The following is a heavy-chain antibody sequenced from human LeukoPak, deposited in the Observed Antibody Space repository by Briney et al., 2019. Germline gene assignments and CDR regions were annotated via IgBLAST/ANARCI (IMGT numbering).Heavy chain of an antibody. D-gene: IGHD6-19*01. CDR1: GGSISSSSYY. V-gene: IGHV4-39*01. Sequence: PSETLSLTCTVSGGSISSSSYYWGWIRQPPGKGLEWIGSIYYSGSTYYNPSLKSRVTISVDTSKNQFSLKLSSVTAADTAVYYCATQKQWLVYYFDYWGQGTLVTVSS. J-gene: IGHJ4*02. CDR2: IYYSGST. CDR3: ATQKQWLVYYFDY.